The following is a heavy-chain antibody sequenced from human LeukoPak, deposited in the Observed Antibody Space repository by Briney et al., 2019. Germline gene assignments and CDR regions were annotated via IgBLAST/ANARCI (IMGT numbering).Heavy chain of an antibody. D-gene: IGHD3-10*01. V-gene: IGHV4-4*07. CDR3: ARVSEGYYGSASYYLWFDP. CDR1: GGSISSYY. CDR2: NYTSGST. Sequence: SETLSLTCTVSGGSISSYYWSWIRQPAGKGLEWIGRNYTSGSTNYNPSLKSRVTMSVDTSKNQFSLKLSSVTAADTAVYYCARVSEGYYGSASYYLWFDPWGQGTLVTVSS. J-gene: IGHJ5*02.